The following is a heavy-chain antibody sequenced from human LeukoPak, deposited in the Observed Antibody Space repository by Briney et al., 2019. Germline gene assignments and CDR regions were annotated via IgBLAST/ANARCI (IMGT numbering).Heavy chain of an antibody. CDR1: GFTFSSYA. D-gene: IGHD3-22*01. V-gene: IGHV3-23*01. Sequence: GGSLRLSCAASGFTFSSYAMTWVRQAPGKGLEWVSAISGSGGSSYYADSVKGRFTISRNNSKNTLYLQMKSLRVEDTAVYSCAKDQKSSYYYDTSGYKSPPFDQWGQGTLVTVSS. CDR2: ISGSGGSS. J-gene: IGHJ4*02. CDR3: AKDQKSSYYYDTSGYKSPPFDQ.